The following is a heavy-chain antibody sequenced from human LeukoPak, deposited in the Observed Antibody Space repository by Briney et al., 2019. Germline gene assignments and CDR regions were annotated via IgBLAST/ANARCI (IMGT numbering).Heavy chain of an antibody. D-gene: IGHD6-13*01. J-gene: IGHJ4*02. V-gene: IGHV1-2*04. CDR2: INPNSGGT. CDR1: GYTFTGYY. Sequence: ASVKVSCKASGYTFTGYYMHWVRQAPGQGLEWMGWINPNSGGTNYAQKFQGWVTMTRDTSISTAYMELSRLRSDDTAVYYCARSGEGSSWYSTEGFDYWGQGTLVTVSS. CDR3: ARSGEGSSWYSTEGFDY.